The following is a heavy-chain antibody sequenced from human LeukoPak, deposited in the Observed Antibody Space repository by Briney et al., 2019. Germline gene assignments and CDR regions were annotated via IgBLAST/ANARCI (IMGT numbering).Heavy chain of an antibody. CDR2: IQPDGSGT. Sequence: GGSLRLSCAASGFTFSNYWMHWVRQAPGKGLGWVSRIQPDGSGTSYVDSVKGRFTISRDNAKSTLYLQMNSLGAEDTAVYYCAKDAVYGSGSVDYWGQGALVTVSS. V-gene: IGHV3-74*01. D-gene: IGHD3-10*01. CDR3: AKDAVYGSGSVDY. J-gene: IGHJ4*02. CDR1: GFTFSNYW.